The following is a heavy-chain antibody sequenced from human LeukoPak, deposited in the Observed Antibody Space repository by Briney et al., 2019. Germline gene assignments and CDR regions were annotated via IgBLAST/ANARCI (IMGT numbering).Heavy chain of an antibody. D-gene: IGHD3-10*01. Sequence: ASVKVSCKASGYTFTSYGISWVRQAPGQGLEWMGWISAYNGNTNYAQKLQGRVTMTTDTSASTAYMELRSLRSDDTAVYYCARVTGGSGSYYFDYWGQGTLVTVSS. J-gene: IGHJ4*02. V-gene: IGHV1-18*01. CDR2: ISAYNGNT. CDR3: ARVTGGSGSYYFDY. CDR1: GYTFTSYG.